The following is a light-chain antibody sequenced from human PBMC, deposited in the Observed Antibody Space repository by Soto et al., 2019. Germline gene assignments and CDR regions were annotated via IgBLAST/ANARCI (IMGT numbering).Light chain of an antibody. CDR1: SSDVADYNY. Sequence: QSALTQPRSVSGSPGQSVTISCTGTSSDVADYNYVSWYQQHPGRAPKLMIYDVSKRPSGVPDRFSGSKSGNTASLTISGLQAEDDADYYCCSYTGTYTVIIGGGTKLTVL. V-gene: IGLV2-11*01. CDR2: DVS. J-gene: IGLJ2*01. CDR3: CSYTGTYTVI.